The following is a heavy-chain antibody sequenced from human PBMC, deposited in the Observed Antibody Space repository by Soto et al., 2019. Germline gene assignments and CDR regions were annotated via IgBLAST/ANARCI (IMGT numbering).Heavy chain of an antibody. CDR1: AGSIRSGDYY. V-gene: IGHV4-30-4*01. J-gene: IGHJ4*02. Sequence: PSQTPSLTCTVSAGSIRSGDYYWSWIRHTPGTGLESIGYIYYSGSTYYNPSLKSRVTISVDTSKNQFSLKLSSVTAADTAVYYCARSLRRGHPFDYWGQGTLVTVSS. CDR3: ARSLRRGHPFDY. CDR2: IYYSGST.